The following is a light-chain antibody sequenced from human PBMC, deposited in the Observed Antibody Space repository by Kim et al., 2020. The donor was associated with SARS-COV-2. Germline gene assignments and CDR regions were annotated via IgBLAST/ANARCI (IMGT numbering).Light chain of an antibody. J-gene: IGKJ1*01. Sequence: DIQMTQSPSSLSASVGDRVTITCQASQDISNYLNWYQQKPGKAPKLLIYDASNLETGVPSRFSGSGSGTDFTFTISSLQPEDIATYYCQQYDNHPRGFGQGTKVDIK. CDR2: DAS. CDR1: QDISNY. V-gene: IGKV1-33*01. CDR3: QQYDNHPRG.